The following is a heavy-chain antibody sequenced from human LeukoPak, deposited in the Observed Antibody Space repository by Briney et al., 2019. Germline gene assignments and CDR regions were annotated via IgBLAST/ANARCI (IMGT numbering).Heavy chain of an antibody. CDR1: GGSISSYY. Sequence: SETLSLTCTVSGGSISSYYWSWIRQPPGKGLEWIGYISGSTNYNPPLKSRVTMSVDTSKNHFSLRLSSVTAADTAIFYCARVGFGELSSPYFDYWGQGTLVTVSS. J-gene: IGHJ4*02. D-gene: IGHD3-10*01. V-gene: IGHV4-59*01. CDR3: ARVGFGELSSPYFDY. CDR2: ISGST.